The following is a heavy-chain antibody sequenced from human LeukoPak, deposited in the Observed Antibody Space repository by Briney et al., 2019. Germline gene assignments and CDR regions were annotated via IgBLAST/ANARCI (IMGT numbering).Heavy chain of an antibody. CDR1: GGSFSGYY. J-gene: IGHJ6*03. CDR3: ASSRGYTSGLWYYYMDV. CDR2: INNSGTT. V-gene: IGHV4-34*01. Sequence: ASETLSLTCAVCGGSFSGYYWSWIRQPPGTGLEWIAEINNSGTTNYNPSLEGRVTISIDTSKNQFSLKLSSVTAADTAVYYCASSRGYTSGLWYYYMDVWGKGTTVTVSS. D-gene: IGHD6-25*01.